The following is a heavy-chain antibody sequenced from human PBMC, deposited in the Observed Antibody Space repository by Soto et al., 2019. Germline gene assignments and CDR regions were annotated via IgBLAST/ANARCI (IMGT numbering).Heavy chain of an antibody. J-gene: IGHJ6*02. V-gene: IGHV3-33*01. Sequence: GGSLRLSCAASGFTFSSYGMHWVRQAPGKGLEWVAVIWYDGSNKYYADSVKGRFTISRDNSKNTLYLQMNSLRAEDTAVYYCARGSAHCTNGVCYYYYYGMDVWGQGTTVTV. CDR2: IWYDGSNK. CDR3: ARGSAHCTNGVCYYYYYGMDV. CDR1: GFTFSSYG. D-gene: IGHD2-8*01.